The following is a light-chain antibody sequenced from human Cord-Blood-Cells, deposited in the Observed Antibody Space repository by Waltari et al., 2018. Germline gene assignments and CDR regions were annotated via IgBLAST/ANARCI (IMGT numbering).Light chain of an antibody. CDR1: SSAVGGYNY. CDR2: DVI. Sequence: QSALTQPRPVSWSPGQSVPISSTGTSSAVGGYNYVSWYQQHPGKAPKLMIYDVIKRPSGVPDRFSGSKSGNTASLTISGLQAEDEADYYCCSYAGSYTWVFGGGTKLTVL. CDR3: CSYAGSYTWV. J-gene: IGLJ2*01. V-gene: IGLV2-11*01.